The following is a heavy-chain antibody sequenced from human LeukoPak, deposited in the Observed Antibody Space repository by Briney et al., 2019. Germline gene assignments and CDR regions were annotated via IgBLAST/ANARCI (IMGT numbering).Heavy chain of an antibody. CDR2: MNPNSGNT. V-gene: IGHV1-8*03. J-gene: IGHJ3*02. CDR1: GYTFTSYD. CDR3: ARTYYYDSSGYYCDAFDI. Sequence: ASVKVSCKASGYTFTSYDINWVRQATGQGLEWMGWMNPNSGNTGYAQKFQGRVTITRNTSISTAYMELSSLRSEDTAVYYCARTYYYDSSGYYCDAFDIWGQGTMVTVSS. D-gene: IGHD3-22*01.